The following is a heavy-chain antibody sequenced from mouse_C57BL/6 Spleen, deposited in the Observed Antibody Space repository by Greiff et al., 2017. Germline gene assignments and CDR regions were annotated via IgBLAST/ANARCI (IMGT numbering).Heavy chain of an antibody. CDR1: GYTFTSYG. CDR2: IYPRSGNT. Sequence: QVQLQQSGAELARPGASVKLSCKASGYTFTSYGISWVKQRTGQGLEWIGEIYPRSGNTYYNEKFKGKATLTADKSSSTAYMELRSLTSVDSAVYFCAFYDGDSYYAMGYWGQGASVTVSS. V-gene: IGHV1-81*01. J-gene: IGHJ4*01. D-gene: IGHD2-3*01. CDR3: AFYDGDSYYAMGY.